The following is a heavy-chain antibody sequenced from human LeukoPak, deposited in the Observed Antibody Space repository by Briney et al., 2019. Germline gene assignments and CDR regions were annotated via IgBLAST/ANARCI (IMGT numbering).Heavy chain of an antibody. D-gene: IGHD3-22*01. V-gene: IGHV4-61*02. CDR3: ARGPYSYDSSGAFDI. CDR2: ISSSGST. J-gene: IGHJ3*02. CDR1: GDSISSGDYY. Sequence: TLSLTCTVSGDSISSGDYYWSWIRQPAGKGLEWIGRISSSGSTNYNPSLKSRVTISVDTSKNQFSLKLSSVTAADTAVYFCARGPYSYDSSGAFDIWGHGTMVTVSS.